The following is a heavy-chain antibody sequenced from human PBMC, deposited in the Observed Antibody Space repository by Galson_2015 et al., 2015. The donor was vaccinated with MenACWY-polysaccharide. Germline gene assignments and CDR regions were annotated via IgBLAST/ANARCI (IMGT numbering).Heavy chain of an antibody. CDR1: GFTFSSYW. Sequence: SLRLSCAASGFTFSSYWMRWVRQAPGKGLEWVANIKQDESEKYYVDYVKGRFSISRDNAKNSLYLEMNSLRAEDTAVYYCARAWEVPPAHYFDHWGQGRLVIVSS. CDR2: IKQDESEK. V-gene: IGHV3-7*03. D-gene: IGHD1-26*01. J-gene: IGHJ4*02. CDR3: ARAWEVPPAHYFDH.